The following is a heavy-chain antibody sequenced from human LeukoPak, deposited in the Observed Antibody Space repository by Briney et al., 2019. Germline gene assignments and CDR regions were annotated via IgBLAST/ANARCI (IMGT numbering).Heavy chain of an antibody. CDR2: IDSDGSST. V-gene: IGHV3-74*01. J-gene: IGHJ3*02. D-gene: IGHD4-17*01. Sequence: PGGSLRLSCAASGFTFSSYWMYWVRQAPGKGLVLDSRIDSDGSSTGYADSVKGRFTISRDNAKNTLYLQMTSLRAEDTAVYYCAREYRYGDYQRDAFDIWGQGTMVTVSS. CDR3: AREYRYGDYQRDAFDI. CDR1: GFTFSSYW.